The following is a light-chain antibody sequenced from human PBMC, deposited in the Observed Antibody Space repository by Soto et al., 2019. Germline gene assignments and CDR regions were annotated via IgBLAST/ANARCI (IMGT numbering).Light chain of an antibody. CDR2: KAS. J-gene: IGKJ4*01. CDR3: QQYNGYSLT. CDR1: QSISCW. Sequence: DIQMTQSPSTLSASVGCRVTITCRASQSISCWLAWYQQKPGKAPKLLIYKASSLESGVPSRVSGNGSGTEFTLTISSLQPDVFADYYCQQYNGYSLTVRGGTKVEIK. V-gene: IGKV1-5*03.